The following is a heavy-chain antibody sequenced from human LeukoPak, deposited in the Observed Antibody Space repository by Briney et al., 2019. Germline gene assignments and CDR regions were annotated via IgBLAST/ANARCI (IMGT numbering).Heavy chain of an antibody. CDR2: IWYDGSNK. D-gene: IGHD3-22*01. CDR3: AKDEGDYYDSSGYYYGS. V-gene: IGHV3-33*06. Sequence: GGSLRLSCAASGFTFSSYGMHWVRQAPGKGLEWVAVIWYDGSNKYYADSVKGRFTISRDNSKNTLYLQMNSLRAEDTAVYYCAKDEGDYYDSSGYYYGSWGQGTLVTVSS. J-gene: IGHJ4*02. CDR1: GFTFSSYG.